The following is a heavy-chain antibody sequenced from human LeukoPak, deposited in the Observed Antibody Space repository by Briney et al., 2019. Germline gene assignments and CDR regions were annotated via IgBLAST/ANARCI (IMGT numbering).Heavy chain of an antibody. CDR3: ARTRWLHPQDGMDV. CDR1: GYTFGNYW. J-gene: IGHJ6*02. D-gene: IGHD5-24*01. Sequence: GESLKISCKASGYTFGNYWIAWVRQMPGKGLEWMAIIYPDDSDSRYSPSFQGQVTISADKSISTAYLQWSSLKASDTAMYYCARTRWLHPQDGMDVWGQGTTVTVSS. CDR2: IYPDDSDS. V-gene: IGHV5-51*01.